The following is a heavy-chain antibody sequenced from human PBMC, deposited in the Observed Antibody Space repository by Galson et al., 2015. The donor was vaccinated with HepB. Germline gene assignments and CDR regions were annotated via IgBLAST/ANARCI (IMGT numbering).Heavy chain of an antibody. Sequence: SLRLSCAASGFTFSSYWMSWVRQAPGKGLEWVSNIRQDGSEKYYVDSVKGRFTISRDNAKNSLYLQMNSLRAEDTAVYYCARDSWQYSSGWPLDYSGPGTLLTAPS. J-gene: IGHJ4*02. V-gene: IGHV3-7*01. CDR1: GFTFSSYW. CDR2: IRQDGSEK. CDR3: ARDSWQYSSGWPLDY. D-gene: IGHD6-19*01.